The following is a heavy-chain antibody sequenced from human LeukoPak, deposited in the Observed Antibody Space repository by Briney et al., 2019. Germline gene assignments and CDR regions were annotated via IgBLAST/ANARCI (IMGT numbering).Heavy chain of an antibody. J-gene: IGHJ5*02. V-gene: IGHV3-11*04. CDR1: GFTFSDYY. CDR2: ISSSGSTI. CDR3: ARITSGDFWSGLGWFDP. D-gene: IGHD3-3*01. Sequence: PGGSLRLSCAASGFTFSDYYMSWLRQAPGKGLEWVSYISSSGSTIYYADSVKGRFTISRDNAKNSLYLQMNSLRAEDTAVYYCARITSGDFWSGLGWFDPWGQGTLVTVSS.